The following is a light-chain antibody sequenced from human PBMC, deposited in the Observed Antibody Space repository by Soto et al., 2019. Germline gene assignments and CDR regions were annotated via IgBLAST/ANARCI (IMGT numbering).Light chain of an antibody. CDR3: QHSFTPSLT. CDR2: GAS. V-gene: IGKV1-39*01. CDR1: QSISSY. J-gene: IGKJ4*01. Sequence: DIQMTQSPSSLSASVGDRVTITCRARQSISSYLNWYQQKPGRAPNLLIYGASSLQSGVPSRFRGSGSGTDFTLSISSRQAEFFATYYCQHSFTPSLTFGATTQVEI.